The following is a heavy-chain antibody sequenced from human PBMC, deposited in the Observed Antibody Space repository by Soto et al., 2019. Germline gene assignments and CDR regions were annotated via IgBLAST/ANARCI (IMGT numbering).Heavy chain of an antibody. CDR3: ARDGREASGMDV. Sequence: XGTLSLTCTVSGGSISSHYWSWVRQAPGKGLEWIGHIYYRGSTNYNPSLRSRSTISVDTSKNQFSLKLNSVTTADAAVYYCARDGREASGMDVWGQGTKVTVSS. CDR2: IYYRGST. J-gene: IGHJ6*02. D-gene: IGHD1-26*01. CDR1: GGSISSHY. V-gene: IGHV4-59*11.